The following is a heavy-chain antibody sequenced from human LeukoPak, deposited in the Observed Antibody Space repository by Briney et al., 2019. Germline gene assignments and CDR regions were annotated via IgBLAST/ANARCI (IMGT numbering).Heavy chain of an antibody. J-gene: IGHJ4*02. Sequence: PGGSLRLSCVASGFTFSTSWMSWVRQAPGKGLEWVANIKQDGSEKYYVDSVKGRFTISRDNARNSLYLQMSSLRAEDTAMYYCARVFGGNSRDYWGQGTLVTVSS. V-gene: IGHV3-7*04. CDR1: GFTFSTSW. D-gene: IGHD4-23*01. CDR2: IKQDGSEK. CDR3: ARVFGGNSRDY.